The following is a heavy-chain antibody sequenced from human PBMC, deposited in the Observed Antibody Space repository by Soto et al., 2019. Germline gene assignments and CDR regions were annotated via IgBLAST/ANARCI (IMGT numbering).Heavy chain of an antibody. Sequence: QVQLQQWGAGLLKPSETLSLTCAVYGGSFSGYYWSWIRQPPGKGLEWIGEINHSGSTNYDPSLKAQVTTSVATSKNQFSLQLSSVTAAGPAVYYCARGVRLNGGGYYDYWGQGTLVTVSS. D-gene: IGHD3-16*01. CDR3: ARGVRLNGGGYYDY. CDR2: INHSGST. CDR1: GGSFSGYY. V-gene: IGHV4-34*01. J-gene: IGHJ4*02.